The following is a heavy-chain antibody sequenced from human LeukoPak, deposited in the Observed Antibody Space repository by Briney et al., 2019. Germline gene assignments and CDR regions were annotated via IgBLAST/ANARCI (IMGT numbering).Heavy chain of an antibody. V-gene: IGHV4-59*01. CDR2: ICYSGST. J-gene: IGHJ4*02. D-gene: IGHD6-19*01. CDR1: GGSIRSYY. CDR3: AKDTKKRYSSGWGYYFDY. Sequence: SETLSLTCTVSGGSIRSYYWSWIRQPPGKGLEWIGYICYSGSTNYNPSLKSRVTISVDTSKNQFSLKLSSVTAADTAVYYCAKDTKKRYSSGWGYYFDYWGQGTLVTVSS.